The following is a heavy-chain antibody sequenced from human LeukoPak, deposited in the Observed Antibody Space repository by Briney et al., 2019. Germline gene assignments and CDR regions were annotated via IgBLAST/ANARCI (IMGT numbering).Heavy chain of an antibody. Sequence: PGRSLRLSCAASGFTVSSNYMSWVRQAPGKGLEWVSVIYSGGSTYYADSVKGRFTISRDNSKNTLYLQMNSLRAEDTAVYYCARGGLVVPAAIRLGPNYWGQGTLVTVSS. CDR2: IYSGGST. CDR3: ARGGLVVPAAIRLGPNY. J-gene: IGHJ4*02. D-gene: IGHD2-2*02. CDR1: GFTVSSNY. V-gene: IGHV3-53*01.